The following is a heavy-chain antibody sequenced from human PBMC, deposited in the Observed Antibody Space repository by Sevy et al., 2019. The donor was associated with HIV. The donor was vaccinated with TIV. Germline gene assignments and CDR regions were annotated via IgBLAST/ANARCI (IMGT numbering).Heavy chain of an antibody. Sequence: GGSLRLSCAASGFTFSDHYMSWIRQAPGKGLEWVSYIGSSGSFTNNADSVKGRFTISRDNAKNSLSLQMNSLRAEDTAVYYCARGDSSGWPAYWGQGTLVTVSS. CDR1: GFTFSDHY. CDR3: ARGDSSGWPAY. D-gene: IGHD6-19*01. CDR2: IGSSGSFT. J-gene: IGHJ4*02. V-gene: IGHV3-11*06.